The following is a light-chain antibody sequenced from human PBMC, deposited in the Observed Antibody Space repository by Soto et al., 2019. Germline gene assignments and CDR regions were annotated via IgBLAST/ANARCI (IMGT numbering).Light chain of an antibody. CDR1: QSFXSY. Sequence: VLTQCTATLSLSPGERATLSCRASQSFXSYFFWCEVKPGQAPRILXYDASNRATGIPARCSGSGSWTDFTLTTLSIEPEEVAVYYCQQRSDWTITFGQGTRVEIK. CDR2: DAS. J-gene: IGKJ5*01. CDR3: QQRSDWTIT. V-gene: IGKV3-11*01.